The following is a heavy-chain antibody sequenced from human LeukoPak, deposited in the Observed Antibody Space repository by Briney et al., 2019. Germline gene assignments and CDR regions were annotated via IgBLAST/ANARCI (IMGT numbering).Heavy chain of an antibody. J-gene: IGHJ6*03. V-gene: IGHV4-59*01. CDR1: GGSISSYY. CDR2: IYYSGST. Sequence: PSETLSLTCTVSGGSISSYYWSWIRQPPGKGLEWIGYIYYSGSTNYNPSLKSRVTISVDTSKNQFSLKLSSVTAADTAVYYCARIYCSSTSCNSGDYYYYYMDVWGKGTTVTVSS. D-gene: IGHD2-2*01. CDR3: ARIYCSSTSCNSGDYYYYYMDV.